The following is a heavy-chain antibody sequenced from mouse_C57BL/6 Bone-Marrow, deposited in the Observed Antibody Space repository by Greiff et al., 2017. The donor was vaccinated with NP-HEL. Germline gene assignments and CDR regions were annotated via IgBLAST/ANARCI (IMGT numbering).Heavy chain of an antibody. CDR1: GYSITSGYY. D-gene: IGHD1-1*01. CDR3: ARENYYGPYWYFDV. CDR2: ISYDGSN. J-gene: IGHJ1*03. Sequence: EVQLVESGPGLVKPSQSLSLTCSVTGYSITSGYYWNWIRQFPGNKLEWMGYISYDGSNNYNPSLKNRISITRDTSKNQFFLKLNSVTTEDTATYYCARENYYGPYWYFDVWGTGTTVTVSS. V-gene: IGHV3-6*01.